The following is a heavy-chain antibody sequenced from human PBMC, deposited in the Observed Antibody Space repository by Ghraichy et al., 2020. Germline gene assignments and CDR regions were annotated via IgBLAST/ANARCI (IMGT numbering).Heavy chain of an antibody. CDR3: AKDEFERRSYSSSWYYYYGMDV. J-gene: IGHJ6*02. V-gene: IGHV3-43D*03. Sequence: GGSLRLSCAASGFTFDDYAMHWVRQAPGKGLEWVSLISWDGGSTYYADSVKGRFTISRDNSKNSLYLQMNSLRAEDTALYYCAKDEFERRSYSSSWYYYYGMDVWGQGTTVTVSS. CDR1: GFTFDDYA. D-gene: IGHD6-13*01. CDR2: ISWDGGST.